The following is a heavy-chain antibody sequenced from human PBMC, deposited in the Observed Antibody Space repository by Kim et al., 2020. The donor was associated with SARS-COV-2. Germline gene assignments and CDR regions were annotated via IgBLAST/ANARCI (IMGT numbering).Heavy chain of an antibody. Sequence: IYNADSCECRFPISRDNAKNSLYLQMNSLRAEDTAVYYCARTYSTSVGYWGQGTLVTVSS. V-gene: IGHV3-11*01. D-gene: IGHD6-6*01. CDR3: ARTYSTSVGY. J-gene: IGHJ4*02. CDR2: I.